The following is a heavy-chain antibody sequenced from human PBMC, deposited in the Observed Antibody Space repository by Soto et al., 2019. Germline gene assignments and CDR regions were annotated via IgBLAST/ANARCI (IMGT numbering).Heavy chain of an antibody. CDR1: GDSFNDYY. J-gene: IGHJ6*03. V-gene: IGHV1-2*02. D-gene: IGHD5-12*01. Sequence: VQLAQSGAEVKKPGASVKVSCKTSGDSFNDYYIHWVRQAPGQGLEWMGWINPNGGATKYAQKFQGRVTVTRDTNIRTVYMELSSLRSDDTAVYYCARESGGATATLDYYYFYMDVWGKGTTVTVSS. CDR3: ARESGGATATLDYYYFYMDV. CDR2: INPNGGAT.